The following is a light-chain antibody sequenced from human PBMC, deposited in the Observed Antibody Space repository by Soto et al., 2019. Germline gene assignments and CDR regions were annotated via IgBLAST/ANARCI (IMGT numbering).Light chain of an antibody. CDR3: QQYGASPLT. CDR2: GAS. Sequence: EIVLTQSPGTLSLSPGERATLSCRASQSVYINSLAWYQQKPGQPPRLLNYGASTRASAVPDRFNGSGSGADFALTITRLEPEDFAVYYCQQYGASPLTFGPGTRVD. V-gene: IGKV3-20*01. J-gene: IGKJ3*01. CDR1: QSVYINS.